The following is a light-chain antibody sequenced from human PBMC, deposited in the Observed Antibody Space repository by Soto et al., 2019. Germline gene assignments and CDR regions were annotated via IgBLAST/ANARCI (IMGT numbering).Light chain of an antibody. CDR1: QSIGTS. V-gene: IGKV1-39*01. CDR2: AAS. CDR3: QQSYSTLYT. Sequence: DIQMTQSPSSLSASIGDRVTITCQASQSIGTSLSWHQQKSGRAPKLLIHAASTLQSGVPSRFSGSGSGTDFTLTISSLQPEDVAVYYCQQSYSTLYTFGQGTNLEIK. J-gene: IGKJ2*01.